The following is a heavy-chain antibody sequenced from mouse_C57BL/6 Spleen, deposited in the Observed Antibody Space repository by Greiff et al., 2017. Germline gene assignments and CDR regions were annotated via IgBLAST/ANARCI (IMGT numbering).Heavy chain of an antibody. V-gene: IGHV10-1*01. CDR2: IRSKSNNYAT. J-gene: IGHJ4*01. Sequence: EVKLVESGGGLVQPKGSLKLSCAASGFSFNTYAMNWVRQAPGKGLEWVARIRSKSNNYATYYADSVKDRFTISRDDSESMLYLQMNNLKTEDTAMYYCVRHRGYYGSSSYYYAMDYWGQGTSVTVSS. D-gene: IGHD1-1*01. CDR1: GFSFNTYA. CDR3: VRHRGYYGSSSYYYAMDY.